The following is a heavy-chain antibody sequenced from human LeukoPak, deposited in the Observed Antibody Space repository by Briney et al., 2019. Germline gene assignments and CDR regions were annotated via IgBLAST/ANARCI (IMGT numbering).Heavy chain of an antibody. CDR2: VSYSGST. D-gene: IGHD2-15*01. J-gene: IGHJ4*02. CDR1: GGSISSSSYY. Sequence: SETLSLTCTVSGGSISSSSYYWGWIRQPPGKGLEWIGSVSYSGSTFYNPSLKSRVTISVDTSKNQFSLKLSSVTAADTAVYYCAGPKLLLGRDCSGGSCYFNYWGRGTLVTVSS. V-gene: IGHV4-39*01. CDR3: AGPKLLLGRDCSGGSCYFNY.